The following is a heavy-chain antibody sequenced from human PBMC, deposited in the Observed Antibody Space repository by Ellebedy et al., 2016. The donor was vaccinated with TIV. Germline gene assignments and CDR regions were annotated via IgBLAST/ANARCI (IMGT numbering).Heavy chain of an antibody. CDR2: IFHNGNSE. D-gene: IGHD1-26*01. Sequence: PGGSLRLSCAASGFAFSSFGMHWVRQAPGKGLEWLAVIFHNGNSEYYGDSVKGRFTISRDNSKNTLYLQMNSLRAEDTAVYYCATHRELLRNWGQGTLVTVSS. CDR1: GFAFSSFG. J-gene: IGHJ4*02. CDR3: ATHRELLRN. V-gene: IGHV3-33*01.